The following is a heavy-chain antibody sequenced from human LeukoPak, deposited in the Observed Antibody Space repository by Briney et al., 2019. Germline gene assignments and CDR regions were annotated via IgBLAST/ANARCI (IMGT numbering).Heavy chain of an antibody. CDR3: PGGFGHNWSPFEN. Sequence: PGGSLRLSCAASGFTFRNYWMHWVRQAPGKGLVWVSRVNGDGSDISYADFVKGRFTISRDNAKNTLSLQMDSLTDDDTALYYCPGGFGHNWSPFENWGQGTLVAVSS. CDR1: GFTFRNYW. D-gene: IGHD1-1*01. J-gene: IGHJ4*02. V-gene: IGHV3-74*01. CDR2: VNGDGSDI.